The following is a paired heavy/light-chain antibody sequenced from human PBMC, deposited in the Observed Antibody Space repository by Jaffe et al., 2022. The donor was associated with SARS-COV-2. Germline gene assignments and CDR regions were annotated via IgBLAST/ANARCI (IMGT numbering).Heavy chain of an antibody. J-gene: IGHJ6*02. CDR3: ARDGLKGAYAIRRPQGDYYGMDV. V-gene: IGHV4-30-4*01. D-gene: IGHD2-8*01. CDR1: GGSISSGDYY. Sequence: QVQLQESGPGLVKPSQTLSLTCTVSGGSISSGDYYWSWIRQPPGKGLEWIGYIYYSGSTYYNPSLKSRVTISVDTSKNQFSLKLSSVTAADTAVYYCARDGLKGAYAIRRPQGDYYGMDVWGQGTTVTVSS. CDR2: IYYSGST.
Light chain of an antibody. J-gene: IGKJ4*01. V-gene: IGKV3-11*01. CDR1: QSVSSY. CDR3: QQRSNWPFT. CDR2: DAS. Sequence: EIVLTQSPATLSLSPGERATLSCRASQSVSSYLAWYQQKPGQAPRLLIYDASNRATGIPARFSGSGSGTDFTLTISSLEPEDFAVYYCQQRSNWPFTFGGGTKVEIK.